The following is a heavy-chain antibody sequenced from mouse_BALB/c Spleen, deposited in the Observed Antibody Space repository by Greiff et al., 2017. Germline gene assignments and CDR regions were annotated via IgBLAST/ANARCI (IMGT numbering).Heavy chain of an antibody. J-gene: IGHJ2*01. V-gene: IGHV1-55*01. CDR1: GYNFTSYW. Sequence: QVQLQQPGAELVKPGTSVKLSCKASGYNFTSYWINWVKLRPGQGLEWIGDIYPGSGSTNYNEKFKSKATLTVDTSSSTAYMQLSSLASEDSALYYCAREGNYLDYWGQGTTLTVSS. CDR3: AREGNYLDY. CDR2: IYPGSGST.